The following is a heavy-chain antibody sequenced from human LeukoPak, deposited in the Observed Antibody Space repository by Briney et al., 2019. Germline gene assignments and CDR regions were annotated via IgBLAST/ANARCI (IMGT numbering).Heavy chain of an antibody. CDR3: ARDGDSSSWPHRNWFDP. J-gene: IGHJ5*02. Sequence: GGSLRLSCAASGFIFSTYAMSWVRQAPGKGLEWVSYISSSSSTIYYADSVKGRFTISRDNAKNSLYLQMNSLRAEDTAVYYCARDGDSSSWPHRNWFDPWGQGTLVTVSS. CDR2: ISSSSSTI. V-gene: IGHV3-48*01. CDR1: GFIFSTYA. D-gene: IGHD6-13*01.